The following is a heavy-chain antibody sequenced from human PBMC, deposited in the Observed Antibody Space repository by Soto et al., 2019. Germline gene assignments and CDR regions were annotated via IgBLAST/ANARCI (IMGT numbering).Heavy chain of an antibody. V-gene: IGHV1-18*01. J-gene: IGHJ4*02. CDR1: GYTFASYA. CDR3: ARDPPPPDY. Sequence: QVQLVQSGAEVKKPGASVKVSCKASGYTFASYAISWMRQAPGQGLEWMGWISAYNGNTNYAQKLQGRVTMTTDTSTSTADRALRSLRPDDTAVYYCARDPPPPDYWGQGPLVTVSS. CDR2: ISAYNGNT.